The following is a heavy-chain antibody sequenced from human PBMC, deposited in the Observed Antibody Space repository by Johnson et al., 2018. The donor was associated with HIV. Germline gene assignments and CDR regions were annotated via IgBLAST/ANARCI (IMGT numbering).Heavy chain of an antibody. D-gene: IGHD1-26*01. CDR1: GFTFDDYT. CDR2: ISWDGGST. CDR3: EKGRLGGRSGSYSPDAFDI. Sequence: VQLVESGGVVVQPGGSLRLSCAASGFTFDDYTMHWVRQAPGKGLEWVSLISWDGGSTYYADSVKGRFTISRDNSKNSLYLQMNSLRTEDTALYYCEKGRLGGRSGSYSPDAFDIWGQGTMVTVSS. V-gene: IGHV3-43*01. J-gene: IGHJ3*02.